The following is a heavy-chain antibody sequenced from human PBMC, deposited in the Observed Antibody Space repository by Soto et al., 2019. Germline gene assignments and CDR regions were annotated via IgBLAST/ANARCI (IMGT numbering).Heavy chain of an antibody. CDR3: ARDPPDFHSAFDY. V-gene: IGHV6-1*01. CDR2: TYYRSKWYN. D-gene: IGHD4-4*01. Sequence: SQTLSLTFAISGDSVSSNSAAWNWIRQSPSRGLEWLGRTYYRSKWYNDYAESVESRITINPDTSKNQFSLHLNSVTPEDTAVYYCARDPPDFHSAFDYWGQGTLVTSPQ. J-gene: IGHJ4*02. CDR1: GDSVSSNSAA.